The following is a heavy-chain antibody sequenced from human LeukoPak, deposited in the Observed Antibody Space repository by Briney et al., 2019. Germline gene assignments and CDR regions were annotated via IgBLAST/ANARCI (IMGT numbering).Heavy chain of an antibody. Sequence: KSSETLSLTCTVSGGSISSHYWSWIRQPPGKTLEWIGYIYYSGSTNYNPPLRSRVTISVDSSKNQFSLKLSSVTAADTAVYYCARGSGQWGFDSWGQGTLVTVSS. D-gene: IGHD3-10*01. V-gene: IGHV4-59*11. J-gene: IGHJ4*02. CDR3: ARGSGQWGFDS. CDR2: IYYSGST. CDR1: GGSISSHY.